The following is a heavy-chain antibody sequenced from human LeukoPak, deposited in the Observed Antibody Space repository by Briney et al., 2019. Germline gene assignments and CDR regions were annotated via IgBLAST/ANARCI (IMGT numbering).Heavy chain of an antibody. CDR1: GFTFSNHG. Sequence: PGGSLRLSCAASGFTFSNHGMNWVRQAPGKGLEWVSGISPSGDITYYADSVKGRFTISRDNSKNTLYLEVISLTAEDTAVYFCARETDSTLFDYWGQGTLVTVSS. D-gene: IGHD2-2*01. V-gene: IGHV3-23*01. CDR3: ARETDSTLFDY. CDR2: ISPSGDIT. J-gene: IGHJ4*02.